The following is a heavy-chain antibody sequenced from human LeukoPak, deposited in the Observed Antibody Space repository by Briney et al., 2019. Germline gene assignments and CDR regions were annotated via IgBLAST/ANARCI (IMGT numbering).Heavy chain of an antibody. CDR2: ISSRSSTI. V-gene: IGHV3-48*02. CDR1: GFTFSTHD. CDR3: ARGWATIPD. D-gene: IGHD5-24*01. J-gene: IGHJ4*02. Sequence: GGSLRLSCAASGFTFSTHDLNWVRQAPGKGLEWVSFISSRSSTIYYADSVKGRFTVSRDNTKNSLFLQMNSLRDDDTARYYCARGWATIPDWGQGSLAIVSS.